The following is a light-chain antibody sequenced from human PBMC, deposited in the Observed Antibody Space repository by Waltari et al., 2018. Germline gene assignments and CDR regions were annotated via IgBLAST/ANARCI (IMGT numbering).Light chain of an antibody. CDR2: QDT. Sequence: SFDLTQPPSVSVSPGQTASIPCSGDKLGDTYASWYQQRPGQAPGLVIYQDTKRPSGIPERFSGSNSGNTATLTISGTQAMDEADYYCQAWATRTAVFGGGTKLTVL. CDR3: QAWATRTAV. V-gene: IGLV3-1*01. CDR1: KLGDTY. J-gene: IGLJ2*01.